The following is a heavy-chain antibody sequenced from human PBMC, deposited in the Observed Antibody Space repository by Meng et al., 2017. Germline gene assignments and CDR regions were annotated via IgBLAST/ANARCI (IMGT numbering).Heavy chain of an antibody. D-gene: IGHD3/OR15-3a*01. CDR1: GGSFSGSP. V-gene: IGHV4-34*01. CDR2: YNHTRST. Sequence: QERLPKRGEGEWKASGHRSPPSPVYGGSFSGSPWTCSRVPPGRGVAWIGRYNHTRSTNFNLSLKFRVPVSVDPSTNEFSEKMSSVTAPDNGVKFYASVLDAVQVEFDYWGQGTLVTASS. J-gene: IGHJ4*02. CDR3: ASVLDAVQVEFDY.